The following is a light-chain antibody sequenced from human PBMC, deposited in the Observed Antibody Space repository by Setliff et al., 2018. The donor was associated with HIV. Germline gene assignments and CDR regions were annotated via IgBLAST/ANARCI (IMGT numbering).Light chain of an antibody. CDR2: DVT. V-gene: IGLV2-23*02. Sequence: QSVLTQPASVSGSPGQSITISCTGSSTDVGDYQSVSWYQQHPGEVPKLMIYDVTKRPSGVSNRFSGSKSGNTASLTISGPQAEDEADYYCCSYAGSDTWIFGGGTKVTVL. CDR1: STDVGDYQS. J-gene: IGLJ2*01. CDR3: CSYAGSDTWI.